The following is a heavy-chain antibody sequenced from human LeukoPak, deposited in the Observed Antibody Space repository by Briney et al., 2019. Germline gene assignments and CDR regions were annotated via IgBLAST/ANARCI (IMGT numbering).Heavy chain of an antibody. Sequence: ASVKVSCKVSGYTLTELSMHWVRQAPGRGLEWMGGFDPEDGETIYAQKFQGRVTMTEDTSTDTAYMELSSLRSEDTAVYYCATPALMVRGGPFFDYWGQGTLVTVSS. CDR1: GYTLTELS. CDR2: FDPEDGET. V-gene: IGHV1-24*01. D-gene: IGHD3-10*01. J-gene: IGHJ4*02. CDR3: ATPALMVRGGPFFDY.